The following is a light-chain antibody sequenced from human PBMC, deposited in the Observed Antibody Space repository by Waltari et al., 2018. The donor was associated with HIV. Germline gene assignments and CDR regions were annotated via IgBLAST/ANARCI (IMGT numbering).Light chain of an antibody. V-gene: IGKV3-15*01. J-gene: IGKJ4*01. CDR2: GTS. Sequence: EIVMTQSPATLSGSPGEGVTLSCRASQSIIINLAWYQQKPGQAPRLLMFGTSNRATGVPARFSGSGSGTEFSLTISNLQSEDFAVYYCQQYNNWPLTFGGGTKVEIK. CDR3: QQYNNWPLT. CDR1: QSIIIN.